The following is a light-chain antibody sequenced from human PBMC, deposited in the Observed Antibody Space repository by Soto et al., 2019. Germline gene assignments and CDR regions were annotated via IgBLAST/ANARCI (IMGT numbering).Light chain of an antibody. CDR1: QSISIY. Sequence: DIQMTQSPSSLSTSVGDRVTITCRASQSISIYLNWYQQRPGKAPKLLIYAASSLQSGVPSRFSGSGSGTDFTHTTSTLQPEDFATYYCQQSYSHPRTFGQGTKVDIK. CDR3: QQSYSHPRT. V-gene: IGKV1-39*01. J-gene: IGKJ1*01. CDR2: AAS.